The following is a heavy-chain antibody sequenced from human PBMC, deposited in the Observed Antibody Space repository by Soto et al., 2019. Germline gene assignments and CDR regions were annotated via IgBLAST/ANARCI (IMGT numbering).Heavy chain of an antibody. J-gene: IGHJ4*02. CDR2: IRGSTTL. Sequence: DVQLVESGGGLVQPGGSLRLSCAASGFSFSDFSMNWVRQAPGKGLEWISYIRGSTTLYYAASVKGRFTVSRDNAQNSLYLQMNSLTDQDTALYYCASDLSWAFDHWGQGALVTVSS. CDR1: GFSFSDFS. CDR3: ASDLSWAFDH. D-gene: IGHD6-13*01. V-gene: IGHV3-48*02.